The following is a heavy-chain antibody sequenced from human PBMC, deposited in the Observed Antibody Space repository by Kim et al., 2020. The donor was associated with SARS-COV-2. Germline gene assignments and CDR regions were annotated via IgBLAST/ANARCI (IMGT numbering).Heavy chain of an antibody. Sequence: SVKVSCKASGGTFSSYAISWVRQAPGQGLEWMGRIIPIFGIANYAQKFQGRVTITADKSTSTAYMELSSLRSEDTAVYYCAREEEMTTVIYWGQGTLVTVSS. CDR1: GGTFSSYA. CDR3: AREEEMTTVIY. J-gene: IGHJ4*02. CDR2: IIPIFGIA. V-gene: IGHV1-69*04. D-gene: IGHD4-17*01.